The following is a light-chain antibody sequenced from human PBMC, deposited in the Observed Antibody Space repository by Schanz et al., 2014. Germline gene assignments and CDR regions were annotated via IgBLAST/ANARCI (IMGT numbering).Light chain of an antibody. Sequence: QSALTQPASVSGSPGQSITISCTGTSSDVGGYNYVSWYQQYPGKAPKLVIYDVRKRPSGVPDRFSGSKSGNTASLTVSGLQAEDEADYYCSSHASNNPRVVFGGGTKLTVL. CDR1: SSDVGGYNY. CDR2: DVR. V-gene: IGLV2-8*01. CDR3: SSHASNNPRVV. J-gene: IGLJ2*01.